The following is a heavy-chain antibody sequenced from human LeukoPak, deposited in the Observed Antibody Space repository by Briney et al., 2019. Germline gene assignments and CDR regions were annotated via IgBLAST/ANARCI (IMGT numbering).Heavy chain of an antibody. Sequence: SVTVPCKASGGTFSSYAISCVRQAPGQGLDCMGGNLPIFGTANYPQKFQGRVTITADESTSTAYLELSSLRSEDTAVYYCARGGIVQLVTEYYFDYWGQGSLVTVSS. CDR3: ARGGIVQLVTEYYFDY. CDR1: GGTFSSYA. V-gene: IGHV1-69*13. D-gene: IGHD1-1*01. J-gene: IGHJ4*02. CDR2: NLPIFGTA.